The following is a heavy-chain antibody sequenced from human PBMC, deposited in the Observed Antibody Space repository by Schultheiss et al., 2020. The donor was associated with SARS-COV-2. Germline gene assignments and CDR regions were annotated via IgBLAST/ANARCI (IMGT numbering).Heavy chain of an antibody. CDR2: IWYDGSNK. D-gene: IGHD5-12*01. V-gene: IGHV3-33*08. Sequence: GGSLRLSCAASGFTFSTYSMNWVRQAPGKGLEWVAVIWYDGSNKYYADSVKGRFTISRDNAKNSLYLQMNSLRAEDTAVYYCARDTSGYAFVFDYWGQGTLVTVSS. CDR3: ARDTSGYAFVFDY. J-gene: IGHJ4*02. CDR1: GFTFSTYS.